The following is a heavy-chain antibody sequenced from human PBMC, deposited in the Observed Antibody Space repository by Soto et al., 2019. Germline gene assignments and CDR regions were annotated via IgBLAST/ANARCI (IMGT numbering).Heavy chain of an antibody. V-gene: IGHV3-23*01. D-gene: IGHD3-10*01. CDR1: GFTFSSYA. CDR3: AKGMFSSSPAAAGSFDY. Sequence: GGSLRLSCAASGFTFSSYAMSWVRQAPGKGLEWVAAIGGTDGKTYYADSVKGRFTISRDNSEKTLYLQMSRLRAEDTAVYFCAKGMFSSSPAAAGSFDYWGQGALVTVSS. CDR2: IGGTDGKT. J-gene: IGHJ4*02.